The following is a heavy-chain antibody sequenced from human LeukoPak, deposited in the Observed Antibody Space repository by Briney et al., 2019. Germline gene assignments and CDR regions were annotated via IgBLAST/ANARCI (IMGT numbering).Heavy chain of an antibody. CDR1: GGSFSGYY. J-gene: IGHJ4*02. D-gene: IGHD3-3*01. V-gene: IGHV4-34*01. CDR2: INHSGST. Sequence: SETLSLTCAVYGGSFSGYYWSWIRQPPGKGLEWIGEINHSGSTNYNPSLKSGVTISVDTSKNQFSLKLSSVTAADTAVYYCARGSRYYDFWSGYYVLLGFDYWGQGTLVTVSS. CDR3: ARGSRYYDFWSGYYVLLGFDY.